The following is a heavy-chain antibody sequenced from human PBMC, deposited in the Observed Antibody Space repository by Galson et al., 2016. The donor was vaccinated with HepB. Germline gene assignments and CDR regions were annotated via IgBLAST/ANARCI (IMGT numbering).Heavy chain of an antibody. CDR2: INHSGST. V-gene: IGHV4-34*01. D-gene: IGHD2-2*01. Sequence: ETLSLTCAVYGGSFSGYYWSWIRQPPGKGLEWIGEINHSGSTNYNPSLKSRVTIAVDTSKNQFSLNLSSVTAADTAVYYCARVKGGCSSTSCVLDPWGQGTLVTVSS. CDR1: GGSFSGYY. CDR3: ARVKGGCSSTSCVLDP. J-gene: IGHJ5*02.